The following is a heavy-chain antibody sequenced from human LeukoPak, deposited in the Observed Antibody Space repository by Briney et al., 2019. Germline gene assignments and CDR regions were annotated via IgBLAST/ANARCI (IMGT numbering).Heavy chain of an antibody. CDR3: AKSPRSYRMGGAFDI. Sequence: SETLSLTCGVHAGPFSGNYWDWIRQSPGKGLGWIVEINHSGTTNYHTFLKRRVTISEDTSKNHFSLKLSSVTAADTAVFYCAKSPRSYRMGGAFDIWGQGTMVTVSS. D-gene: IGHD3-16*02. V-gene: IGHV4-34*01. J-gene: IGHJ3*02. CDR2: INHSGTT. CDR1: AGPFSGNY.